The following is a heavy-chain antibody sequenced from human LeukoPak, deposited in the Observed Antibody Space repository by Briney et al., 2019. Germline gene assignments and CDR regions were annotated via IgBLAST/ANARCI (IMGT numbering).Heavy chain of an antibody. D-gene: IGHD4-17*01. CDR1: GGSISSGGYY. CDR3: ARHLYGDYEGAWGGHGYYGMDV. CDR2: IYYSGST. Sequence: PSQTLSLTCTVSGGSISSGGYYWSWIRQHPGKGLEWIGYIYYSGSTNYNPSLKSRVTISVDTSKNQFSLKLSSVTAADTAVYYCARHLYGDYEGAWGGHGYYGMDVWGQGTTVTVSS. J-gene: IGHJ6*02. V-gene: IGHV4-31*03.